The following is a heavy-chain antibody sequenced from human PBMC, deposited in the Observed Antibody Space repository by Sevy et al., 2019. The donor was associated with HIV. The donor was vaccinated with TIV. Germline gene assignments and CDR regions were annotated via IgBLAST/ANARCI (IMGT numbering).Heavy chain of an antibody. D-gene: IGHD3-22*01. CDR2: IWSDGAYQ. V-gene: IGHV3-33*01. Sequence: GGSLRLSCAATGFTFSNYAMPWVRQAPGKGREWVAIIWSDGAYQYHGDSVKGRLTISRDNSKNTLYLQMNNVRVEDTAVYYCARGGYYYDNAAYYALDSWGQGTLVTVSS. CDR1: GFTFSNYA. J-gene: IGHJ4*02. CDR3: ARGGYYYDNAAYYALDS.